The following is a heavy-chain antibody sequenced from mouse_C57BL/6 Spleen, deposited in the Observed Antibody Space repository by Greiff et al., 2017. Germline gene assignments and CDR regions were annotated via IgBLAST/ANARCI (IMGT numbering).Heavy chain of an antibody. V-gene: IGHV1-82*01. J-gene: IGHJ2*01. Sequence: VKLMESGPELVKPGASVKISCKASGYAFSSSWMNWVKQRPGKGLEWIGRIYPGDGDTNYNGKFKGKATLTADKSSSTAYMQLSSLTSEDSAVYCCARAGKLDYFDYWGQGTTLTVSS. CDR1: GYAFSSSW. CDR3: ARAGKLDYFDY. D-gene: IGHD4-1*01. CDR2: IYPGDGDT.